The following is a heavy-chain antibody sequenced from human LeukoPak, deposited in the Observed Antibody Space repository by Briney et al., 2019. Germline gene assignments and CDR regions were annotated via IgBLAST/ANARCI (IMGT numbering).Heavy chain of an antibody. J-gene: IGHJ4*02. Sequence: GGSLGLSCADSVFNFNTYAMHWVRQAPGRGLEWVAAISYDVSYKYYADSVKGRFTISRDNSKNTLYLQMNSLRTEDSAVYFCARALDYWGQGTLVTVSS. CDR2: ISYDVSYK. V-gene: IGHV3-30*03. CDR1: VFNFNTYA. CDR3: ARALDY.